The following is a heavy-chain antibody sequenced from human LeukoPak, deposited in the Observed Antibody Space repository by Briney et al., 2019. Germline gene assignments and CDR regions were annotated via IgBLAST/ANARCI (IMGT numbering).Heavy chain of an antibody. CDR3: ARGPWPSSGSPKYFQH. D-gene: IGHD3-22*01. CDR2: IYYSGST. J-gene: IGHJ1*01. V-gene: IGHV4-59*12. CDR1: GGSISSYY. Sequence: SETLSLTCTVSGGSISSYYWSWIRQPPGKGLEWIGYIYYSGSTNYNPSLKSRVTISVDTSKNQFSLKLSSVTAADTAVYYCARGPWPSSGSPKYFQHWGQGTLVTVSS.